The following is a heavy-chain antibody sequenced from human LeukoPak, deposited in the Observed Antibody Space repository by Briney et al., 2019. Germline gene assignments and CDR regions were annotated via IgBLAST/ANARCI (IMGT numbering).Heavy chain of an antibody. CDR1: GFTVNSNY. Sequence: PGGSLRLSCGASGFTVNSNYMAWVRQAPGKGLEWVALIYSGGSTHYSDSVRGRFTISRHNPNNTLYLQMRSLRPDDTAVYYCARDLRSCSGGECYEYKWFDPWGQGTLVTVSS. CDR3: ARDLRSCSGGECYEYKWFDP. V-gene: IGHV3-53*04. D-gene: IGHD2-21*01. J-gene: IGHJ5*02. CDR2: IYSGGST.